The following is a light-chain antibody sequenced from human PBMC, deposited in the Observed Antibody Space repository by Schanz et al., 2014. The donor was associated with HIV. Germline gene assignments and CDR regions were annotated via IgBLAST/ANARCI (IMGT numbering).Light chain of an antibody. J-gene: IGLJ2*01. CDR3: AAWDDSLSGHVV. CDR2: SNN. V-gene: IGLV1-40*01. CDR1: RSNIGAGFD. Sequence: QSVLTQPPSVSGAPGQRVTISCTGSRSNIGAGFDVHWYQQLPGASPKLLIYSNNQRPSGVPDRFSGSKSGTSASLAISGLQSEDEADYYCAAWDDSLSGHVVFGGGTKLTVL.